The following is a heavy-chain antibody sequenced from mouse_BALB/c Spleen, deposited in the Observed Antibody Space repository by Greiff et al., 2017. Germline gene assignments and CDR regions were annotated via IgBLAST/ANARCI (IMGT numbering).Heavy chain of an antibody. CDR2: INPSSGYT. V-gene: IGHV1-4*02. CDR3: ARKDYDYDRTMDY. D-gene: IGHD2-4*01. Sequence: QVQLQQSAAELARPGASVKMSCKASGYTFTSYTMHWVKQRPGQGLEWIGYINPSSGYTEYNQKFKDKTTLTADKSSSTAYMQLSSLTSEDSAVYYCARKDYDYDRTMDYWGQGTSVTVSS. CDR1: GYTFTSYT. J-gene: IGHJ4*01.